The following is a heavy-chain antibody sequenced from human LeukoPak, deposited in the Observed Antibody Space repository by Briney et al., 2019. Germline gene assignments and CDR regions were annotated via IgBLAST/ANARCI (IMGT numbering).Heavy chain of an antibody. V-gene: IGHV1-2*02. D-gene: IGHD4-17*01. CDR2: INPNSGGT. J-gene: IGHJ4*02. CDR1: GYTFTGYY. CDR3: ARASLNYGDYYFDY. Sequence: VASVKVSCKASGYTFTGYYMHWVRQAPGQGLEWMGWINPNSGGTNYAQKFQGRVTMTRDTSISTAYMELSRLRSDDTAVYYCARASLNYGDYYFDYWGQGTLVTVSS.